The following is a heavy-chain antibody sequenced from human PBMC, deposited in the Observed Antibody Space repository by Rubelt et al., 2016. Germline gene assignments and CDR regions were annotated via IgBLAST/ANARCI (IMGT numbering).Heavy chain of an antibody. D-gene: IGHD6-6*01. Sequence: EVQLVESGGGLVQPGGSLRLSCAASGFTFSSYSMNWVRQAPGKGLEWVSYISSSSRTIYYADTVKKSLYLQRNSLSAEDTAVYYCAKSFGSSSGRSADYWGQGTLVTVSS. J-gene: IGHJ4*02. CDR2: ISSSSRTI. CDR1: GFTFSSYS. CDR3: AKSFGSSSGRSADY. V-gene: IGHV3-48*01.